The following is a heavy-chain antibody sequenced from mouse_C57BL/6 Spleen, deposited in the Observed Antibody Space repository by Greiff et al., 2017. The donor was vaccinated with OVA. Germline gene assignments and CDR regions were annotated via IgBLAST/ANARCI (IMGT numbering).Heavy chain of an antibody. J-gene: IGHJ4*01. V-gene: IGHV5-9-1*02. Sequence: EVKVVESGEGLVKPGGSLKLSCAASGFTFSSYAMSWVRQTPEKRLEWVAYISSGGDYIYYADTVKGRFTISRDNARNTLYLQMSSLKSEDTAMYYCTREIYYDYDENYYAMDYWGQGTSVTVSS. CDR1: GFTFSSYA. CDR3: TREIYYDYDENYYAMDY. D-gene: IGHD2-4*01. CDR2: ISSGGDYI.